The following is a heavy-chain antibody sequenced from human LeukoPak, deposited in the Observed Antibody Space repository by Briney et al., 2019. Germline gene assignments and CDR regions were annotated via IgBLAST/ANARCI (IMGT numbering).Heavy chain of an antibody. CDR1: GFTFSSYA. CDR3: AKDRGAYDYVWGSYRYTGYYFDY. D-gene: IGHD3-16*02. J-gene: IGHJ4*02. Sequence: GGSLRLSCAASGFTFSSYAMSWVRQAPGKGLEWVSAISGSGGSTYYADCVKGRFTISRDNSKNTLYLQMNSLRAEDTAVYYCAKDRGAYDYVWGSYRYTGYYFDYWGQGTLVTVSS. V-gene: IGHV3-23*01. CDR2: ISGSGGST.